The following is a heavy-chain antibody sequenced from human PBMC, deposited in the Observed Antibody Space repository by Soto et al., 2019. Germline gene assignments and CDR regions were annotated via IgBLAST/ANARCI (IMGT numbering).Heavy chain of an antibody. Sequence: GGSLRLSCAASGFTFSSYAMSWVRQAPGKGLEWGSAISCSGGSTYYADSVKGRFTISRDNSKNTLYLQMNSLRAEDTAVYYCAKGNYDYVWGSPARYWGQGTLVTVSS. CDR1: GFTFSSYA. V-gene: IGHV3-23*01. CDR2: ISCSGGST. J-gene: IGHJ4*02. CDR3: AKGNYDYVWGSPARY. D-gene: IGHD3-16*01.